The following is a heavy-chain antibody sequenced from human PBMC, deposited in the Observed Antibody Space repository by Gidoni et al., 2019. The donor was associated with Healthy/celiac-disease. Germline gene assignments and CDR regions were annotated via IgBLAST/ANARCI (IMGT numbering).Heavy chain of an antibody. CDR1: GFTFSSDA. CDR2: ISGSGGST. D-gene: IGHD6-13*01. Sequence: EVQLLESGGGLVQPGGSLRLSCSASGFTFSSDAMSWVRQAPGKGLEWGTAISGSGGSTYYADSVKGRFTISRDNSKNTLDLQMNSLRAEDTAVYYCAKDIHRIAAGQFQHWGQGTLVTVSS. V-gene: IGHV3-23*01. J-gene: IGHJ1*01. CDR3: AKDIHRIAAGQFQH.